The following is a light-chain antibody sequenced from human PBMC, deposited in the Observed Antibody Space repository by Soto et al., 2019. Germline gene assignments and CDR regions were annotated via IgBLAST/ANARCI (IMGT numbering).Light chain of an antibody. V-gene: IGLV1-40*01. CDR1: SSNIGAGYN. J-gene: IGLJ3*02. CDR3: QSYDSSLSDWL. Sequence: HSVLTQPPSVSGAPGQRGTISCTGSSSNIGAGYNVHWYQQVPGTAPKLLIYGDSNRPSGVPDRFSGSKSGTSASRAITGLQAEDVADYYCQSYDSSLSDWLFGGGTELTVL. CDR2: GDS.